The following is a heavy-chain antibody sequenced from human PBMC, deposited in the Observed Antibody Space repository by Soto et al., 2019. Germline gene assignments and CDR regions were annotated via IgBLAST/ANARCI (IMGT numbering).Heavy chain of an antibody. V-gene: IGHV4-34*01. D-gene: IGHD3-10*01. Sequence: QVQLQQWGAGLLKPSETLSLTCAVYGGSFSGYYWSWIRQPPGKGLEWIGEINHSGSTNYNPSLKSRVNISVDTSKNQFSLKLSSVTAADAAVYYCATALLWFGVDAFDIWGQGTMVTVSS. CDR3: ATALLWFGVDAFDI. CDR2: INHSGST. CDR1: GGSFSGYY. J-gene: IGHJ3*02.